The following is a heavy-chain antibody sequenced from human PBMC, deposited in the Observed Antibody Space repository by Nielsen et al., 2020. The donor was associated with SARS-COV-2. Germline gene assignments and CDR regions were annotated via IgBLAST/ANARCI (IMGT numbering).Heavy chain of an antibody. CDR2: IKQDGSEK. D-gene: IGHD3-3*01. J-gene: IGHJ4*02. CDR1: GFTFSSYW. CDR3: ARAGVHYDFWSGQERIYYFDY. V-gene: IGHV3-7*03. Sequence: GESLKISCAASGFTFSSYWMSWVRQAPGKGLEWVANIKQDGSEKYYVDSVKGRFTISRDNAKNSLYLQMNSLRAEDTAVYYCARAGVHYDFWSGQERIYYFDYWGQGTLVTVSS.